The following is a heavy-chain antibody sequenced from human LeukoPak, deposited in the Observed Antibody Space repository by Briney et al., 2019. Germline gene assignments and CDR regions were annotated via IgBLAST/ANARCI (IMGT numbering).Heavy chain of an antibody. CDR3: ARLHSSAISGSFDI. CDR2: IYHSGST. CDR1: GYSISSCYY. V-gene: IGHV4-38-2*01. Sequence: PSETLSLTCAVSGYSISSCYYWGWIRQPPGKGLEWIGSIYHSGSTYYNPSLKSRVPISVDTSKNQFSLKLSSVTAADTAVYYCARLHSSAISGSFDIWGQGTMVTVSS. J-gene: IGHJ3*02. D-gene: IGHD2-15*01.